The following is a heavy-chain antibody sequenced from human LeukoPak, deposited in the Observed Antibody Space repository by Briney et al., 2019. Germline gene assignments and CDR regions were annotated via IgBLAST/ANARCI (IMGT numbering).Heavy chain of an antibody. Sequence: PGGSLRLSCAASGFTFSSNSLNWVRQAPGKGLEWVSSISSSSIYIYYADSVKGRFTISRDNAKNSLYLQMNSLRVEDTAVYYCARGKSNYGDYVDYWGQGTLVTVSS. CDR2: ISSSSIYI. V-gene: IGHV3-21*01. CDR1: GFTFSSNS. CDR3: ARGKSNYGDYVDY. D-gene: IGHD4-17*01. J-gene: IGHJ4*02.